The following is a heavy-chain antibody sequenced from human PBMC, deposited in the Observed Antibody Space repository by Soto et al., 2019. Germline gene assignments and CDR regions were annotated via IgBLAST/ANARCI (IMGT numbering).Heavy chain of an antibody. CDR1: GFSLSTTGVG. CDR3: ARESANSYYFDY. V-gene: IGHV2-5*02. Sequence: QITLEESGPRLVKPTQTLTLTCTFSGFSLSTTGVGVAWIHQPPGKALEWPALISWDDDKRYSPSLKSRLTITKDTSKTQVGLTMTNMDPVDTATHCCARESANSYYFDYWGQGTLVTVSS. CDR2: ISWDDDK. J-gene: IGHJ4*02. D-gene: IGHD3-3*01.